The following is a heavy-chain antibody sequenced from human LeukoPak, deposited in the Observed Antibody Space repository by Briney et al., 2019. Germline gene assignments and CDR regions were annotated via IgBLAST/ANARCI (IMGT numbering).Heavy chain of an antibody. J-gene: IGHJ4*02. CDR3: AKVGTLNLES. CDR2: ISYNSGSL. V-gene: IGHV3-9*01. CDR1: GFTFGDHA. Sequence: GGSLRLSCAASGFTFGDHAMHWVRQAPGKGLEWVSGISYNSGSLGYADSVRGRFTISRDNAKESLSLQMNSLTPEDTAVYFCAKVGTLNLESWGQGTLVTVSS. D-gene: IGHD1-1*01.